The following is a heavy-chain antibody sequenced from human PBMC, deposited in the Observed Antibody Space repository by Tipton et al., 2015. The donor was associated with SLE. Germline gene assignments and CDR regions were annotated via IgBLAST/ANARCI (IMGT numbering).Heavy chain of an antibody. Sequence: SLRLSCAASGFTFSNYAMHWVRQAPGKGLEWVAVISYDGSNKYYADSVKGRFTISRDNAQRSLYLQMNRLSSDDTAAYYCARETSSGAFDIWGQGTMVTVSS. CDR2: ISYDGSNK. CDR1: GFTFSNYA. D-gene: IGHD3-10*01. V-gene: IGHV3-30*04. J-gene: IGHJ3*02. CDR3: ARETSSGAFDI.